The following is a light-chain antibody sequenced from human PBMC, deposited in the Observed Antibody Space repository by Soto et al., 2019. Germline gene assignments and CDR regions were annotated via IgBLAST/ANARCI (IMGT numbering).Light chain of an antibody. V-gene: IGKV4-1*01. J-gene: IGKJ4*01. Sequence: DIVMTQPPDSPAVSLGERATINCNSSQSILYSANNQNYLAWYQQKPGEPPNLLITCASTREFGVPERVSGSGSGADCSLTISRLQAEDVAVYYCQKYYSIPLTFAGGTKVDI. CDR2: CAS. CDR1: QSILYSANNQNY. CDR3: QKYYSIPLT.